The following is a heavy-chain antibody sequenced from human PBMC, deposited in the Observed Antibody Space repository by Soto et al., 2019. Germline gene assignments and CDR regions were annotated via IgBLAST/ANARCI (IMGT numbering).Heavy chain of an antibody. V-gene: IGHV3-30-3*02. CDR1: GFTFSSYS. Sequence: QGQLVESGGGVVPPGMSLRLSCAPSGFTFSSYSMHWVRQAPGKGLQWLASISFDETDKYYAESVNGRFTISRDNSKNTLSLQMTSLRADDTAVYSCARGAWKHLWEDSFDVWGQGTLVTVSS. CDR3: ARGAWKHLWEDSFDV. J-gene: IGHJ3*01. D-gene: IGHD5-18*01. CDR2: ISFDETDK.